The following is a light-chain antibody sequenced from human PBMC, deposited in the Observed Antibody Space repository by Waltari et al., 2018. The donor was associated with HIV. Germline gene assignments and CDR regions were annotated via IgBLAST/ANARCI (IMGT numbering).Light chain of an antibody. V-gene: IGLV2-14*03. Sequence: QSALTQPASVSGSPGQSITISCTGTSREVGGYNYVSWYQQQPGKAPKLMIYDVSNRPSGVSNRFSCSKSGNTASLTISGLQAEDEADYYCSSYTSSSSFVFGGGTKLTVL. CDR1: SREVGGYNY. CDR3: SSYTSSSSFV. J-gene: IGLJ3*02. CDR2: DVS.